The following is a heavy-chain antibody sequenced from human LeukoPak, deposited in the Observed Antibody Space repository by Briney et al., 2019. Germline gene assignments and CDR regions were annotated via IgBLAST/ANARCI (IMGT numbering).Heavy chain of an antibody. CDR3: ARGSSSSNPRIDY. CDR2: IYYSGST. Sequence: PSETLSLTCTVSGGSISSYYWSWIRQPPGKGLEWIGYIYYSGSTNYNPSLKSRVTISVDTSKTQFSLKLSSVTAADTAVYYCARGSSSSNPRIDYWGQGTLVTVSS. V-gene: IGHV4-59*01. J-gene: IGHJ4*02. D-gene: IGHD6-6*01. CDR1: GGSISSYY.